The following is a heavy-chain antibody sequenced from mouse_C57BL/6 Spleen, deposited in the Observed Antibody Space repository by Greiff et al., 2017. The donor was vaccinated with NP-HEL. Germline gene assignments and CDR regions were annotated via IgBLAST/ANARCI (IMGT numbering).Heavy chain of an antibody. CDR1: GFTFSDYG. Sequence: EVKLVESGGGLVKPGGSLKLSCAASGFTFSDYGMHWVRQAPEKGLEWVAYISSGSSTIYYADTVKGRFTISRDNAKNTLFLQMTSLRSEDTAMYYCARDYDGYSYWYFDVWGTGTTVTVSS. J-gene: IGHJ1*03. V-gene: IGHV5-17*01. CDR2: ISSGSSTI. CDR3: ARDYDGYSYWYFDV. D-gene: IGHD2-3*01.